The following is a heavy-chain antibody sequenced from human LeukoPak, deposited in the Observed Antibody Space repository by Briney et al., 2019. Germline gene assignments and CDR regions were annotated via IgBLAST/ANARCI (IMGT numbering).Heavy chain of an antibody. J-gene: IGHJ4*02. V-gene: IGHV1-69*13. CDR1: GGTFSIYA. CDR3: ARKYYYGSGRPLAFDY. CDR2: IIPIFGTA. Sequence: SVNLSCNASGGTFSIYAISWVRHAPGQGLEWMRGIIPIFGTANYAQKFQGRITNTADESTSTAYMELSSLRSDDTAVYYCARKYYYGSGRPLAFDYWGQGTLVTVSS. D-gene: IGHD3-10*01.